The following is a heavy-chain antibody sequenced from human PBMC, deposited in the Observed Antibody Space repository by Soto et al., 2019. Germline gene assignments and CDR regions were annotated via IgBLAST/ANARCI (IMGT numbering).Heavy chain of an antibody. J-gene: IGHJ6*02. CDR1: GGTFSDST. V-gene: IGHV1-69*13. D-gene: IGHD1-1*01. CDR2: IIPIFDTA. CDR3: ARNGTLTGYSYDMDV. Sequence: SVKVSCKASGGTFSDSTINWVRQAPGQRLEWMGGIIPIFDTANYAEKFQGRVTITADESTSTSFMEVSSLRSEDTAVYYCARNGTLTGYSYDMDVWGQGTMGT.